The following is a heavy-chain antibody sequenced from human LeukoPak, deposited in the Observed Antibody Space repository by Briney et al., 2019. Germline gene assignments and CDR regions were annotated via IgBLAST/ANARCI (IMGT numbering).Heavy chain of an antibody. CDR2: ISGSGDNT. Sequence: GGSLRLSCAASVFTFSIYAMSWVRQAPGKGLECVSDISGSGDNTYYADSVKGRFTISRDNSKNTLYVQVNSLGTEDTAAYYCAKGSYYYSSGSFYFDYWGQGTLVTVSS. V-gene: IGHV3-23*01. J-gene: IGHJ4*02. D-gene: IGHD3-22*01. CDR1: VFTFSIYA. CDR3: AKGSYYYSSGSFYFDY.